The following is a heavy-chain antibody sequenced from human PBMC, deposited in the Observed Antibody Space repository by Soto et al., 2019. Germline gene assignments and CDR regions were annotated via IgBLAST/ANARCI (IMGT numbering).Heavy chain of an antibody. V-gene: IGHV4-4*02. CDR1: GGSISSSNW. J-gene: IGHJ4*02. Sequence: SETLSLTCAVSGGSISSSNWWSWDRQPPGKGLEWIGEIYHSGSTNYNPSLKSRVTISVDKSKNQFSLKLSSVTAADTAVYYCASSGQLELRSFDYWGQGTLVTVSS. CDR2: IYHSGST. D-gene: IGHD1-7*01. CDR3: ASSGQLELRSFDY.